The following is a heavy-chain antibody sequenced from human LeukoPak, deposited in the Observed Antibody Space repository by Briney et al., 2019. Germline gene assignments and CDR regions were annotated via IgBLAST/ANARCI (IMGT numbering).Heavy chain of an antibody. CDR2: IYTGGTK. D-gene: IGHD6-19*01. CDR1: GFSVSSNY. Sequence: QPGGSLRLSCAASGFSVSSNYMNWVRQAPGKGLEWVSAIYTGGTKYYADSVKGRFTISRDNSKNTLYLQMNSLRAEDSAVYFCARDKLGSGYSSDFDYWGQGTLVTVSS. V-gene: IGHV3-66*02. J-gene: IGHJ4*02. CDR3: ARDKLGSGYSSDFDY.